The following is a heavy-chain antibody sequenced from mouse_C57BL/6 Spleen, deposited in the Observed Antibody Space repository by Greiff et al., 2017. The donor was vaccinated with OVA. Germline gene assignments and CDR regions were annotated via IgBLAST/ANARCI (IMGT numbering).Heavy chain of an antibody. J-gene: IGHJ1*01. CDR1: GYTFTSYT. D-gene: IGHD3-3*01. CDR3: AREGAGDWYFDV. CDR2: INPSSGYT. V-gene: IGHV1-4*01. Sequence: QVQLQQSGAELARPGTSVKMSCKASGYTFTSYTMHWVKQRPGQGLEWIGYINPSSGYTKYNQKFKDKATLTADKSSSTAYMQLSSLTSEDSAVYYCAREGAGDWYFDVWGSGTTVTVSS.